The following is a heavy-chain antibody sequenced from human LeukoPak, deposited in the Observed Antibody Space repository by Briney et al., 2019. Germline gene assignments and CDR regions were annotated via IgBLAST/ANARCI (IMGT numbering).Heavy chain of an antibody. V-gene: IGHV4-59*01. CDR2: IYYSGST. Sequence: PSETLSLTCTVSGGSISSYYWSWIRQPPGKGLEWIGYIYYSGSTNYNPSLKSRVTISVDMSKNQFSLKLSSVTAADTAVYYCAGYCSGGSCYPDYFDYWGQGTLVTVSS. CDR3: AGYCSGGSCYPDYFDY. D-gene: IGHD2-15*01. J-gene: IGHJ4*02. CDR1: GGSISSYY.